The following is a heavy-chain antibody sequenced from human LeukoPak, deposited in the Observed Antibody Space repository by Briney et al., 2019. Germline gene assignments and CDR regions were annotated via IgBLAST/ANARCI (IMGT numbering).Heavy chain of an antibody. J-gene: IGHJ4*02. D-gene: IGHD3-9*01. Sequence: GGSLSLSYAASGFSFSSYAMSWVRPAPGKGLERVSAINGSGGSKYYADSVKGRFTISRDNSKNTLYLQMNSLRAEDTAVYYCATSRELRYFDWLPLPFDYWGQGTLVTVSS. CDR2: INGSGGSK. CDR1: GFSFSSYA. V-gene: IGHV3-23*01. CDR3: ATSRELRYFDWLPLPFDY.